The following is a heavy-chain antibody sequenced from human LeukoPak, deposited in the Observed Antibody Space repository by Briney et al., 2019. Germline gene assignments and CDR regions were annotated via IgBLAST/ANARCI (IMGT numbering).Heavy chain of an antibody. CDR3: AREKTYYYDSSGYLTDYFDY. Sequence: ASVKVSCKASGGTFSSYAISWVRQAPGQGLEWMGGIIPIFGTANYAQKFQGRVTITADESTSTAYMELSRLRSDDTAVYYCAREKTYYYDSSGYLTDYFDYWGQGTLVTVSS. J-gene: IGHJ4*02. D-gene: IGHD3-22*01. CDR2: IIPIFGTA. V-gene: IGHV1-69*13. CDR1: GGTFSSYA.